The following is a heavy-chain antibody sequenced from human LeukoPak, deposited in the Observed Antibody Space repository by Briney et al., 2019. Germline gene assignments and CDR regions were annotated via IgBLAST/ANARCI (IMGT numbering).Heavy chain of an antibody. J-gene: IGHJ6*02. Sequence: PGGSLRLSCAASGFTFDDYTMHWVRQAPGKGLEWVSLISWDGGSTYYADSVKGRFTISRDNSKNSLYLQMNSLRTEDTALYYCAKDLSSSWYRAYYGMDVWGQGTTVTVSS. CDR2: ISWDGGST. V-gene: IGHV3-43*01. CDR3: AKDLSSSWYRAYYGMDV. CDR1: GFTFDDYT. D-gene: IGHD6-13*01.